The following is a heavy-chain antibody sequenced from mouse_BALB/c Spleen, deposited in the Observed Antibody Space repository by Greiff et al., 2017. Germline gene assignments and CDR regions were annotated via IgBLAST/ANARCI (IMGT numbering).Heavy chain of an antibody. CDR1: GYTFTDHA. D-gene: IGHD1-2*01. J-gene: IGHJ1*01. Sequence: QVQLQQSDTELVKPGASVKISCKASGYTFTDHAIHWVKQRPEQGLEWIGYISPGNGDIKYNEKFKGKATLTADKSSSTAYMQLNSLTSEDSAVYFCKRSLNSLLRLWYFDVWGAGTTVTVSS. CDR3: KRSLNSLLRLWYFDV. V-gene: IGHV1S53*03. CDR2: ISPGNGDI.